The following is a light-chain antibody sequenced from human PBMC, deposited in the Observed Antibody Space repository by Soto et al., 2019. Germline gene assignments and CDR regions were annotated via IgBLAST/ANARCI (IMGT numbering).Light chain of an antibody. V-gene: IGKV3-15*01. CDR3: QQYGSSPWT. CDR1: QSLSDN. CDR2: RAS. Sequence: MVMTQSPDTLAVSPGETATLSCSASQSLSDNLAWYQQKPGQPPRXIIFRASTRASGIPARFSGGGSGTEFTLTISSLQSEDCEVDYCQQYGSSPWTFGQGTKVDIK. J-gene: IGKJ1*01.